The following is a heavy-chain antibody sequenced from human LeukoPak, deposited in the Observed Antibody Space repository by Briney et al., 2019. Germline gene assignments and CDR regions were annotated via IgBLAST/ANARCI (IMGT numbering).Heavy chain of an antibody. V-gene: IGHV3-21*01. CDR2: ISASGSYI. CDR3: ARAWGYDFWSGYYPFDY. D-gene: IGHD3-3*01. CDR1: GFTFSSYS. Sequence: GGSLRLSCAAPGFTFSSYSIHWVRQAPGKGLEWVASISASGSYIFYAESVKGRFTISRDNAKNSLNLQMNSLRAEDTAVYYCARAWGYDFWSGYYPFDYWGQGTLVTVSS. J-gene: IGHJ4*02.